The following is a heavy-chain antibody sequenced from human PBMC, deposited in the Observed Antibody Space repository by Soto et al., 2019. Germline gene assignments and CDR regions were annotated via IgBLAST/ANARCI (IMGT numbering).Heavy chain of an antibody. CDR2: TYYSGST. J-gene: IGHJ4*02. V-gene: IGHV4-59*01. D-gene: IGHD4-17*01. CDR1: GGSISSYY. CDR3: ARSYGGNSGWV. Sequence: PSETLSLTCTVSGGSISSYYWSWIRQPPGKGLEWIGYTYYSGSTNYNPSLKSRVTISVDTSKNQFSLKLSSVTAADTAVYYCARSYGGNSGWVWGQGTLVTVSS.